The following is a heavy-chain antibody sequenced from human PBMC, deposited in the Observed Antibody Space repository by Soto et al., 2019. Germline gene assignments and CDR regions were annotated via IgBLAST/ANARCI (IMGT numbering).Heavy chain of an antibody. CDR3: ARDPSTYDTSGN. CDR1: GGSISSSFW. Sequence: QVQLQESGPRLVRPSETLSLTCAVSGGSISSSFWWTWVRQHPGKGLEWIGEASQVGINLYNPSFKSRVPISVDKSTNQFSLKLNSVTAGDTSVYYCARDPSTYDTSGNWGQGILVTVSS. CDR2: ASQVGIN. V-gene: IGHV4-4*02. J-gene: IGHJ4*02. D-gene: IGHD3-22*01.